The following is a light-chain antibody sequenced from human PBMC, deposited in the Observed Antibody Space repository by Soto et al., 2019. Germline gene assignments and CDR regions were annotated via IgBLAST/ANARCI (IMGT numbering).Light chain of an antibody. J-gene: IGLJ1*01. Sequence: QSALTQPPSASGSPGQSVTLSCTGTSGDLGGYDYVSWYQQHPGKAPKLMIYEVTKRPLGVPDRFSGSKSGNTASLTVSGLQAEDEADYYCSSYAGSNNPYVFGTGTKVTVL. V-gene: IGLV2-8*01. CDR2: EVT. CDR3: SSYAGSNNPYV. CDR1: SGDLGGYDY.